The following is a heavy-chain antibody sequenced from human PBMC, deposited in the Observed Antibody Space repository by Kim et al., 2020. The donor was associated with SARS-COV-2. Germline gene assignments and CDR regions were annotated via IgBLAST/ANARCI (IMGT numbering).Heavy chain of an antibody. Sequence: SETLSLTCTVSGGSISSYYWSWIRQPPGKGLEWIGYIYYSGSTNYNPSLKSRVTISVDTSKNQFSLKLSSVTAADTAVYYCAREGKVLSDSSGYYDLPIALDIGGRETMHTVS. CDR2: IYYSGST. CDR1: GGSISSYY. J-gene: IGHJ3*02. CDR3: AREGKVLSDSSGYYDLPIALDI. V-gene: IGHV4-59*01. D-gene: IGHD3-22*01.